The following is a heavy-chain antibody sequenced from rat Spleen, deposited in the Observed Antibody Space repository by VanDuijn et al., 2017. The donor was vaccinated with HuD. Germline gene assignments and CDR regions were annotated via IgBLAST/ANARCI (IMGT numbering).Heavy chain of an antibody. J-gene: IGHJ2*01. CDR2: ITNTGSST. V-gene: IGHV5-31*01. CDR1: GFTFNNYW. CDR3: ARHFGLYYFDY. Sequence: EVQLMESGGGLVQPGRSLKLSCVASGFTFNNYWMTWIRQAPGKGLEWVASITNTGSSTYYRDSVKGRSTISRDNAKSTLYLQMDSLRSEDTATYYCARHFGLYYFDYWGQGVMVTVSS. D-gene: IGHD4-3*01.